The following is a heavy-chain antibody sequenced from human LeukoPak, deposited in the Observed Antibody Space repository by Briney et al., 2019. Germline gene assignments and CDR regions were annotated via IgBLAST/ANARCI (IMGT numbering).Heavy chain of an antibody. Sequence: GGSLRLSCAASGFTFSSYWMSWVRQVPGKALEWLANIKQDGSERYYVNSVKGRFTITRDNAKNSLYLQMNSLRVEDTAVYYCARWGTYSSSWLGTFDIWGQGTMVTVSS. V-gene: IGHV3-7*05. CDR2: IKQDGSER. D-gene: IGHD6-13*01. CDR1: GFTFSSYW. J-gene: IGHJ3*02. CDR3: ARWGTYSSSWLGTFDI.